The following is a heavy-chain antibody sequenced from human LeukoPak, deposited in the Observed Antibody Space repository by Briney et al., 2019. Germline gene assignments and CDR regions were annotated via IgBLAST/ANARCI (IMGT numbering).Heavy chain of an antibody. CDR1: GGSFSGYY. V-gene: IGHV4-34*01. Sequence: PSETLSLTCAVYGGSFSGYYWSWIRQPPGKGLEWIGEINHSGSTNYNPSLKSRVTISVDTSKNQFSLKLSSVTAADTAVYYCARPGGVGSSTSVWYYFDYWGQGTLVTVSS. D-gene: IGHD2-2*01. CDR3: ARPGGVGSSTSVWYYFDY. CDR2: INHSGST. J-gene: IGHJ4*02.